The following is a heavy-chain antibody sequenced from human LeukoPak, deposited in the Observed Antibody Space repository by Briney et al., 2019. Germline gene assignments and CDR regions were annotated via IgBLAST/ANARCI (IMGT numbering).Heavy chain of an antibody. J-gene: IGHJ3*02. D-gene: IGHD2-2*01. V-gene: IGHV3-64*01. Sequence: PGGSLRLSCSASGFTFSRYAMHWVRQAPGKGLEYVSAISSNGGSTYYANSVKGRFTISRDNSKNTLYLQMGSLRAEDMGVYYCARDSITVSVGAFDIWGQGTMVIVSS. CDR2: ISSNGGST. CDR1: GFTFSRYA. CDR3: ARDSITVSVGAFDI.